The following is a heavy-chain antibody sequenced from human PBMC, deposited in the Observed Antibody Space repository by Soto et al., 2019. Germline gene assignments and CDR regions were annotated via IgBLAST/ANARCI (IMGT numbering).Heavy chain of an antibody. CDR3: AREWA. V-gene: IGHV3-30-3*01. CDR2: ISYDGSNK. J-gene: IGHJ3*01. CDR1: GFTFSNYA. D-gene: IGHD1-26*01. Sequence: QVHLVESGGGVVQPGRSLRLSCAASGFTFSNYAMHWVRQAPGKGLEWVAVISYDGSNKYYADSVKGRFSISRDNSKNTLYLQMSSLRPEDTAVYYCAREWAWGQGTMVTVSS.